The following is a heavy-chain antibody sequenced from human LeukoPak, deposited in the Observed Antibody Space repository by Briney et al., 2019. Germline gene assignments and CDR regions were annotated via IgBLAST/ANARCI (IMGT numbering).Heavy chain of an antibody. CDR3: ARRAGAYSHPYDY. CDR2: IYSDNT. Sequence: GGSLRLSCAASGFSFSNYAMTWVRQAPGKGLEWVSFIYSDNTHYSDSVKGRFTISRDNSKNTLYLQMNSLRAEDTAVYYCARRAGAYSHPYDYWGQGTLVTVSS. D-gene: IGHD4/OR15-4a*01. V-gene: IGHV3-53*01. J-gene: IGHJ4*02. CDR1: GFSFSNYA.